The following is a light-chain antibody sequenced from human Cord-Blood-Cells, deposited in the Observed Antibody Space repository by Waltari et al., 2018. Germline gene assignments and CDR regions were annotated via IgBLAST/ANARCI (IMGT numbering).Light chain of an antibody. Sequence: QSALTQPASVSGSPEQSITISCTGTSSDVGSYNLVSWYQQDPGKAPKLMIYEGSKRPSGVSKRCSGSKSGNTASLTVSGLQAEDEADYYCCSYAGSSTLVFGGGTKLTVL. CDR3: CSYAGSSTLV. CDR2: EGS. J-gene: IGLJ3*02. CDR1: SSDVGSYNL. V-gene: IGLV2-23*01.